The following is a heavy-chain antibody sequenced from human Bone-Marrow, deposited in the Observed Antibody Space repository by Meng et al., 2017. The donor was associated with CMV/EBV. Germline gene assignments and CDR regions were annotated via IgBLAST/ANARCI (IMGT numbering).Heavy chain of an antibody. CDR1: GFIFSDYY. CDR2: ISSSGTTI. Sequence: GESLKISCTASGFIFSDYYMSWVRQAPGKGLEWVSHISSSGTTIFHGDSVKGRFTISRDNAKKSLYLQMNSLRPDDTAVYYCARDGHLGGFDAFDIWGQGTVVTVSS. J-gene: IGHJ3*02. V-gene: IGHV3-11*01. CDR3: ARDGHLGGFDAFDI. D-gene: IGHD3-16*01.